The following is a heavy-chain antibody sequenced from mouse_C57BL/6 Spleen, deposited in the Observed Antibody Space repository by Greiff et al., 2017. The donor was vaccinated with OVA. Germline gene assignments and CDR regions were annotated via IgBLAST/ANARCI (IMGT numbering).Heavy chain of an antibody. CDR3: ARGAHGYDGYFDV. V-gene: IGHV1-52*01. CDR2: IDPSDSET. D-gene: IGHD2-2*01. CDR1: GYTFTSYW. Sequence: QVQLQQPGAELVRPGSSVKLSCKASGYTFTSYWMHWVKQRPIQGLEWIGNIDPSDSETHYNQKFKDKATLTVDKSSSTAYMQLSSLTSEDSAVYYCARGAHGYDGYFDVWGAGTTVTVSS. J-gene: IGHJ1*01.